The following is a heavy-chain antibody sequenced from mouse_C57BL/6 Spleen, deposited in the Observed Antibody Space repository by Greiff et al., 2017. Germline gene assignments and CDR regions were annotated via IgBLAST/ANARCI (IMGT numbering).Heavy chain of an antibody. CDR3: ARWYYSSSYAMDD. J-gene: IGHJ4*01. CDR2: IDPSDSDT. CDR1: GYNFTSYW. Sequence: QVQLQQSGAELVRPGSSVKLSCKASGYNFTSYWMHWVKQRPIQGLEWIGNIDPSDSDTHYNQKFKDKATLTVDKSSSTAYMPLSSLTSEDSAVYYCARWYYSSSYAMDDWGQGASVTVS. V-gene: IGHV1-52*01. D-gene: IGHD1-1*01.